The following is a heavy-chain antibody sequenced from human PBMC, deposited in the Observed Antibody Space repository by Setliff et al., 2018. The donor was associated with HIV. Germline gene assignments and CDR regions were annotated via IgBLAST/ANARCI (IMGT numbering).Heavy chain of an antibody. CDR1: GGSFSGYY. CDR3: AKSPGFSGYGGSG. CDR2: ISYSGST. J-gene: IGHJ4*02. V-gene: IGHV4-34*01. Sequence: PSETLSLTCAVYGGSFSGYYWGWIRQPPGKGLEWIGEISYSGSTNYNPSLKSRVTISIDTSKNQFSLRLTSVTAADTAVYYCAKSPGFSGYGGSGWGQGTLVTVSS. D-gene: IGHD5-12*01.